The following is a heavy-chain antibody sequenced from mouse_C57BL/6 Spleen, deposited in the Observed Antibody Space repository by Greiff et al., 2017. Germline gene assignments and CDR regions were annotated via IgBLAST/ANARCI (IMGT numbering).Heavy chain of an antibody. J-gene: IGHJ3*01. V-gene: IGHV1-19*01. CDR3: ARGYGSSYGFAY. CDR1: GYTFTDYY. CDR2: INPYNGGT. Sequence: VQLQQSGPVLVKPGASVKMSCKASGYTFTDYYMNWVKQSHGKSLEWIGVINPYNGGTSYNQKFKGKATLTVDKSSSTAYMELNSLTSEDSAVYYCARGYGSSYGFAYWGQGTLVTVSA. D-gene: IGHD1-1*01.